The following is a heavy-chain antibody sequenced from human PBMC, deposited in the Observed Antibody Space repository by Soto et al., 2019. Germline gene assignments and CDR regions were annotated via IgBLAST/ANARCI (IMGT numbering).Heavy chain of an antibody. CDR2: INHSGST. V-gene: IGHV4-34*01. J-gene: IGHJ4*02. CDR1: GGSFSGYY. CDR3: TRGYCTSNSCHYYYDY. D-gene: IGHD2-2*01. Sequence: SETLSLTCAVYGGSFSGYYWSWIRQTPGTGLEWIGEINHSGSTNYNPSLKSRVTISVDTSKNLFSLKLSSVAAADTAVYYCTRGYCTSNSCHYYYDYWGQGTPVTVSS.